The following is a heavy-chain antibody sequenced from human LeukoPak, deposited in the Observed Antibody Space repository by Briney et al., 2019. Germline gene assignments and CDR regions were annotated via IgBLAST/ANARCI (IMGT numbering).Heavy chain of an antibody. CDR2: IYYSGST. Sequence: PSETLSLTCTVSGDSISSYYWSWIRQPPGKGLEWIGYIYYSGSTNYNPSLKSRVTISVDTSKNQFSLKLSSVTAADTAVYYCARANKDTAIFQDAFDIWGQGTMVTVSS. V-gene: IGHV4-59*01. CDR1: GDSISSYY. CDR3: ARANKDTAIFQDAFDI. J-gene: IGHJ3*02. D-gene: IGHD5-18*01.